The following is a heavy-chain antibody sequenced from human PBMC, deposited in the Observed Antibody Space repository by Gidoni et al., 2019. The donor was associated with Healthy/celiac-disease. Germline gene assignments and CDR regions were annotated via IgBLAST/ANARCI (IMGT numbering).Heavy chain of an antibody. Sequence: ELHLVESGGGLVKPGGSLCLSCAASGFTFSSSTMNWVRQAPGKGLEWVSSIGRSSSYRYYADSVKGRFTISRDNAKNSLYLQMNSLRAEDTAVYYCARDLRNDGVYYYYGMDVWGQGTTVTVSS. D-gene: IGHD1-1*01. CDR1: GFTFSSST. CDR2: IGRSSSYR. V-gene: IGHV3-21*01. CDR3: ARDLRNDGVYYYYGMDV. J-gene: IGHJ6*02.